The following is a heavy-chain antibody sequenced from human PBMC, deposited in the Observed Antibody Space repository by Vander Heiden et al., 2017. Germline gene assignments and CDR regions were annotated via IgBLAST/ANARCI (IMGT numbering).Heavy chain of an antibody. Sequence: ELQLVESGGGLVQPGRSLRLSCAAPGFPFNDYAMHWVRQSPGKGLEWVSGISWNGGGTDYADSVKGRFTISRDNARNALYLQMNSLTVEDSALYYCAKDFDYNHSGELMDYWGLGTLVTVSS. J-gene: IGHJ4*02. CDR1: GFPFNDYA. CDR2: ISWNGGGT. V-gene: IGHV3-9*01. CDR3: AKDFDYNHSGELMDY. D-gene: IGHD1-26*01.